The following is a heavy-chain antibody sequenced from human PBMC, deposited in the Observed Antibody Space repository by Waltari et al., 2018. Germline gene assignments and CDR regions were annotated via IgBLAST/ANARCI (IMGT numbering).Heavy chain of an antibody. V-gene: IGHV1-2*02. CDR3: ARGGEVVVIIGNDAFDI. J-gene: IGHJ3*02. CDR1: GTPFPGYY. D-gene: IGHD2-21*01. Sequence: QVQLVQSGAEVKKHGAAVKVSCKASGTPFPGYYLHVGRQAPGQGLEWMGWINPKSGGTNYAQRCQGRVTLTRDTSISTAYMELSSLRSDDTAVYFCARGGEVVVIIGNDAFDIWGQGTMVTVSS. CDR2: INPKSGGT.